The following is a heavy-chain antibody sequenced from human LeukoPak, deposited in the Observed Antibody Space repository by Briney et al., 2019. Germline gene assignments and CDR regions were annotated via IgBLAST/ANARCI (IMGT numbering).Heavy chain of an antibody. Sequence: GASVKVSCKASGGTFSSYAISWVRQAPGQGLEWMGGIIPILGIANYAQKFQGRVTITADKSTSTAYMELSSLRSEDTAVYYCAAPLYYDSSGYYTFDYWGQGTLVTVSS. CDR1: GGTFSSYA. J-gene: IGHJ4*02. D-gene: IGHD3-22*01. CDR3: AAPLYYDSSGYYTFDY. V-gene: IGHV1-69*10. CDR2: IIPILGIA.